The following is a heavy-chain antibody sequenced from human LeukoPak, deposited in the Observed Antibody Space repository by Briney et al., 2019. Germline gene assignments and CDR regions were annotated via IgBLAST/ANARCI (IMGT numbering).Heavy chain of an antibody. V-gene: IGHV1-46*01. Sequence: ASVKVSCKASGYTFTSNYIHWVRQAPGQGLEWMGMIYPRDGSTSYAQKFQGRVTVTRDTSTSTVHMELSGLRSEDTAVYYCAKEGYYDFWSGYPTHFDYWGQGTLVTVSS. CDR2: IYPRDGST. J-gene: IGHJ4*02. CDR3: AKEGYYDFWSGYPTHFDY. D-gene: IGHD3-3*01. CDR1: GYTFTSNY.